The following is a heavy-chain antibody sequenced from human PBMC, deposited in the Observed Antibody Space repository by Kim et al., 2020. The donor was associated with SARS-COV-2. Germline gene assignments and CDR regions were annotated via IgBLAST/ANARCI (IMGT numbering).Heavy chain of an antibody. Sequence: GGSLRLSCAASGFTFSNAWMSWVRQAPGKGLEWVGRIKSKTDGGTTDYAAPVKGRFTISRDDSKNTLYLQMNSLKTEDTAVYYCTTDSGFGELFLYYYYYYGMDVWGQGTTVTVSS. CDR1: GFTFSNAW. D-gene: IGHD3-10*01. CDR3: TTDSGFGELFLYYYYYYGMDV. J-gene: IGHJ6*02. V-gene: IGHV3-15*01. CDR2: IKSKTDGGTT.